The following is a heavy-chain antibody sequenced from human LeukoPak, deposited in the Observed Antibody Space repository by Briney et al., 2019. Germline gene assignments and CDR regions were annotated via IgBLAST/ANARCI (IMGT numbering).Heavy chain of an antibody. D-gene: IGHD6-13*01. CDR2: FYYSGST. J-gene: IGHJ5*01. CDR3: ARYTSSWFDS. CDR1: GGSISSYY. Sequence: SETLSLTCTVSGGSISSYYWSWIRQPPGKGLEWIGYFYYSGSTNYNPSLKSRVTISVDTSKNQFSLDLSSVTAADTAVYYCARYTSSWFDSWGQGTLVTVSS. V-gene: IGHV4-59*01.